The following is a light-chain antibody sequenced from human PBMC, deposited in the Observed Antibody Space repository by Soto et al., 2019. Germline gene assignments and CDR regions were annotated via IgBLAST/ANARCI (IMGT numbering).Light chain of an antibody. V-gene: IGLV2-11*01. J-gene: IGLJ3*02. CDR1: SSDVGGYNY. CDR2: DVS. Sequence: QSALTQPRSVSGSPGQSVTISCTGTSSDVGGYNYVSWYQQHPGKAPELMIYDVSKRPSGVPDRFSGSKSGNTASLTISGFQAEDEADYYCCSYAGSYTWVFGGGTKVTVL. CDR3: CSYAGSYTWV.